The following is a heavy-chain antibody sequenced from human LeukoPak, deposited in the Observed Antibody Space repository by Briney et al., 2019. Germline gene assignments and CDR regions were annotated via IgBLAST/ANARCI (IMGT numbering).Heavy chain of an antibody. CDR3: AKDNGDPRMKYYYDSSEADAFDI. CDR2: ISWNSGSI. V-gene: IGHV3-9*01. Sequence: GRSLRLSCAASGFTFDDYAMHWVRQAPGKGLEWVSGISWNSGSIGYADSVKGRFTISRDNAKNSLYLQMNSLRAEDTALYYCAKDNGDPRMKYYYDSSEADAFDIWGQGTMVIVSS. CDR1: GFTFDDYA. D-gene: IGHD3-22*01. J-gene: IGHJ3*02.